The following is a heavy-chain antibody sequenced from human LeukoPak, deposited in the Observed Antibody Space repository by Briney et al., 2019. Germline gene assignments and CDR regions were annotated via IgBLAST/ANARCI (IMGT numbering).Heavy chain of an antibody. Sequence: GGSLRLSCAASGFTFSSYAMSWVRQAPGKGLEWVSAISGSGGSTYYADSVKGRFTISRDNAKNSLYLQMNSLRAEDTAVYYCASPYCSSTSCYATVFDYWGQGTLVTVSS. D-gene: IGHD2-2*01. V-gene: IGHV3-23*01. CDR1: GFTFSSYA. CDR2: ISGSGGST. CDR3: ASPYCSSTSCYATVFDY. J-gene: IGHJ4*02.